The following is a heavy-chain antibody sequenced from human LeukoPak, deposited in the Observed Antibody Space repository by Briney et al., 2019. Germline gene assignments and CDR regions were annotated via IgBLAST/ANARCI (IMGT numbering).Heavy chain of an antibody. D-gene: IGHD6-19*01. CDR2: INAGNGNT. CDR3: ARESSGWYFGDVFDI. J-gene: IGHJ3*02. Sequence: ASVKVSCKASGYTFTSYAMHWVRQAPGQRLEWMGWINAGNGNTKYSQKFQGRVTITRDTSASTAYMELSSLRSEDTAVYYCARESSGWYFGDVFDIWGQGTMVTVSS. V-gene: IGHV1-3*01. CDR1: GYTFTSYA.